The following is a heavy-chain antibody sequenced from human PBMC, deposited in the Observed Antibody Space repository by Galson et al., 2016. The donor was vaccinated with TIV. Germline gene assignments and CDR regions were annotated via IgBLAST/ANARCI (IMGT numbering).Heavy chain of an antibody. CDR2: MWFDGSDI. D-gene: IGHD6-19*01. Sequence: SLRLSCAASGLTFGSYGMHWVRQAPGKGLEWVAVMWFDGSDIYYADSVKGRFTISRDNSKNTLYLQMNSLRGEDTAVYYCARARYSNGWFTDFWGQGTLVTVSS. CDR1: GLTFGSYG. V-gene: IGHV3-33*08. J-gene: IGHJ4*02. CDR3: ARARYSNGWFTDF.